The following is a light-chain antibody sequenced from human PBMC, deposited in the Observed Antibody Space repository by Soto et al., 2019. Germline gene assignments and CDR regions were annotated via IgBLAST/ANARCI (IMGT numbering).Light chain of an antibody. Sequence: QPVLTQPPSASASLGASVKLTCTLSSGHNSYAIAWHQQQPAKGPRYLMKLNSDGSHRKGDGIPDRFSGSSSGAERYLTISTLKSEDEADYYCQTWGTGIVVFGGGTKVTVL. J-gene: IGLJ2*01. V-gene: IGLV4-69*01. CDR1: SGHNSYA. CDR2: LNSDGSH. CDR3: QTWGTGIVV.